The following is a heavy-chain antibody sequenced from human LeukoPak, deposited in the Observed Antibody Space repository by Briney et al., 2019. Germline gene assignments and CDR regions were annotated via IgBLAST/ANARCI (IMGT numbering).Heavy chain of an antibody. J-gene: IGHJ4*02. CDR2: ISSSGGST. CDR1: GFTFSSYS. V-gene: IGHV3-23*01. D-gene: IGHD6-13*01. Sequence: GGSLRLSCAASGFTFSSYSMNWVRQAPGKGLEWVSAISSSGGSTYYADSVKGRFTISRDNSKNTLYLQMNSLRAEDTAVYYCAKDRSDSSSWYNFDYWGQGTLVTVSS. CDR3: AKDRSDSSSWYNFDY.